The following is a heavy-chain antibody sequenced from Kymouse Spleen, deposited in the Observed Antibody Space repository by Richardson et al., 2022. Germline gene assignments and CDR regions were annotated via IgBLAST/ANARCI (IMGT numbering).Heavy chain of an antibody. CDR2: IKSKTDGGTT. V-gene: IGHV3-15*01. CDR1: GFTFSNAW. Sequence: EVQLVESGGGLVKPGGSLRLSCAASGFTFSNAWMSWVRQAPGKGLEWVGRIKSKTDGGTTDYAAPVKGRFTISRDDSKNTLYLQMNSLKTEDTAVYYSPLLWFGELFPSGTTTTVWTSGAKGPRSPSPQ. CDR3: PLLWFGELFPSGTTTTVWTS. D-gene: IGHD3-10*01. J-gene: IGHJ6*02.